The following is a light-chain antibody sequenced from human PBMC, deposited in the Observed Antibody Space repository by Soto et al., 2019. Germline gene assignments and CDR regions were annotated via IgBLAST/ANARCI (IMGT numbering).Light chain of an antibody. CDR2: VAS. Sequence: EIVMKQSPATVSVSPGERATLACRASESASSNLARYQQRPGQAPRLLIYVASTRATGIPARFSDSGSGTEYTLTISSLQSEDVAVYYCHRFKKWESTFGGVAKVEIK. CDR3: HRFKKWEST. V-gene: IGKV3-15*01. CDR1: ESASSN. J-gene: IGKJ4*01.